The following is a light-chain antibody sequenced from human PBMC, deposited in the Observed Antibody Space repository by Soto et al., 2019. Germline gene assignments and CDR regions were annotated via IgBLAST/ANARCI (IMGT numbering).Light chain of an antibody. CDR1: QGISNY. V-gene: IGKV1-27*01. CDR2: EAS. CDR3: QKYNSAPFT. J-gene: IGKJ3*01. Sequence: DIQMTQSPSSLSASVGDGVAITYRASQGISNYLAWYQQKPGKLPKLLIYEASTLQSGVPSRFSGSGFGTDFTLTISSLQPEDVAAYYCQKYNSAPFTFGPGTKVAIK.